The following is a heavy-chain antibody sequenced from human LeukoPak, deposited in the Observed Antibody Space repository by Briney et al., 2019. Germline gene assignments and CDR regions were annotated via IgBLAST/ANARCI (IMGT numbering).Heavy chain of an antibody. J-gene: IGHJ5*02. CDR1: GFTFSSYE. Sequence: GGSLRLSCAASGFTFSSYEMNWVRQAPGKGLEWVSSISSSSSYIYYADSVKGRFTISRDNAKNSLYLQMNSLRAEDTAVYYCARDGLVRGVIAYNWFDPWGQGTLVTVSS. CDR2: ISSSSSYI. V-gene: IGHV3-21*01. D-gene: IGHD3-10*01. CDR3: ARDGLVRGVIAYNWFDP.